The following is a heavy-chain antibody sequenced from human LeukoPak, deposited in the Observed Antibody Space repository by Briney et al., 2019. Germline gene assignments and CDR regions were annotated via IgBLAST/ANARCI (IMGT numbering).Heavy chain of an antibody. J-gene: IGHJ4*02. CDR2: ITGSRSYI. CDR3: ARVRERYSGYDPPAAAGLDY. CDR1: GFAFSTYS. Sequence: PGGSLRLSCAASGFAFSTYSMDWVRQAPGKGLEWVSSITGSRSYISYADSVKGRFTISRDNANNSLFLQMDSLRAEDTAVYYCARVRERYSGYDPPAAAGLDYWGQGTLVTVSS. D-gene: IGHD5-12*01. V-gene: IGHV3-21*01.